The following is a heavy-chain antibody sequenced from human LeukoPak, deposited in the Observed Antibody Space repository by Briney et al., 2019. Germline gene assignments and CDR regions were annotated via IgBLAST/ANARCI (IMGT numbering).Heavy chain of an antibody. CDR1: GGSISSYY. V-gene: IGHV4-59*01. Sequence: PSETLSLTCTVSGGSISSYYWSWIRQPPGKGLEWIGYIYYSGSTNYNPSLKSRVTISVDTSKNQFSLKLSSATAADTDVYYCARVVITFGGVFNWFDPWGQGTLVTVSS. CDR3: ARVVITFGGVFNWFDP. J-gene: IGHJ5*02. CDR2: IYYSGST. D-gene: IGHD3-16*01.